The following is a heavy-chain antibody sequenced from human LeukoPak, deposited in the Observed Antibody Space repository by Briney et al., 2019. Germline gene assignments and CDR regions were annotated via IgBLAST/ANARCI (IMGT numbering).Heavy chain of an antibody. Sequence: GGSLRLSCAASGFTFDDYTMHWVRQAPGKGLEWVSYISSSSSTIYYADSVKGRFTISRDNAKNSLYLQMNSLRAEDTAVYYCARDGGYSRLTWFDPWGRGTLVTVSS. J-gene: IGHJ5*02. CDR1: GFTFDDYT. D-gene: IGHD3-10*01. CDR3: ARDGGYSRLTWFDP. V-gene: IGHV3-48*01. CDR2: ISSSSSTI.